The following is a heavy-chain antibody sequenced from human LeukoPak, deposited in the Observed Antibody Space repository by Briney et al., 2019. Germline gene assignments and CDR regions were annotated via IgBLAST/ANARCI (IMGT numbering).Heavy chain of an antibody. V-gene: IGHV3-30-3*01. CDR3: ARDFKRGYFDY. CDR2: ISYDGSNK. Sequence: GGSLRLSCAASGFTFSSYAMHWVRQAPGKGLEWVAVISYDGSNKYYADSVKGRFTISRDNSKNTLYLQMNSLRAEDTAVYYCARDFKRGYFDYWGQGTLVTVSS. J-gene: IGHJ4*02. CDR1: GFTFSSYA. D-gene: IGHD3-10*01.